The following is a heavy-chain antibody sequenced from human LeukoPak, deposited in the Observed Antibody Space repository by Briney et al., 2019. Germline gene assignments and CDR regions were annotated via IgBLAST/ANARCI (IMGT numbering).Heavy chain of an antibody. CDR1: GGTSSRRE. CDR2: TIPIFGTP. J-gene: IGHJ4*02. D-gene: IGHD3-10*01. Sequence: SVKVSCKASGGTSSRREINWVRQSPGQGLEWMGGTIPIFGTPKYAQKFQGRATITADESTGIVYMELSSLRHEDTAVYYCASPPPAGLLALHFADWGQGTLVTVSS. V-gene: IGHV1-69*13. CDR3: ASPPPAGLLALHFAD.